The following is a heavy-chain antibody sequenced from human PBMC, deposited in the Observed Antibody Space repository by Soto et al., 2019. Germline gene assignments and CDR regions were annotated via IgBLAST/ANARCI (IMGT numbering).Heavy chain of an antibody. Sequence: GGSLRLSCAASGFTFSSYPMNWVRQAPGKGLEWVSAISGNGDNTYYADSVMGRFTISRDNSKNTVYLQMTSLRAEDTAVYYCAKDGGATFYYYDGLDVWGQGTTVTVSS. CDR3: AKDGGATFYYYDGLDV. CDR2: ISGNGDNT. CDR1: GFTFSSYP. J-gene: IGHJ6*02. V-gene: IGHV3-23*01. D-gene: IGHD1-26*01.